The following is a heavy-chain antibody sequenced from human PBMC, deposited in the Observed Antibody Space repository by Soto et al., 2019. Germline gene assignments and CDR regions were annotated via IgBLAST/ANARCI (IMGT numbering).Heavy chain of an antibody. D-gene: IGHD3-10*01. V-gene: IGHV3-23*01. Sequence: EVQLLESGGTLVQPGGSLRLSCAASGFTFSTYAMNWVRQAPGKGLEWVSYISGSSGGSTYYADSVKGRFTSSRDNSKNTLLLQMNSLRVEDTAVYYCAKVSRFPGGLRSLFWGQGSRVTVSS. CDR3: AKVSRFPGGLRSLF. CDR2: ISGSSGGST. J-gene: IGHJ4*02. CDR1: GFTFSTYA.